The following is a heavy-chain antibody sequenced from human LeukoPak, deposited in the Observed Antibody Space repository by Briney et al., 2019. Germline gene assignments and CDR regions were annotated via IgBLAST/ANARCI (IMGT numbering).Heavy chain of an antibody. J-gene: IGHJ4*02. Sequence: GGSLRLSCAASGFTFSSYAMSWVRQAPGKGPEWVSAISGSGGSTYYADSVKGRFTISRDNSKNTLYLQMNSLRAEDTAVYYCAKVLADYYYDSSGYYQYWGRGTLVTVSS. D-gene: IGHD3-22*01. CDR2: ISGSGGST. CDR1: GFTFSSYA. CDR3: AKVLADYYYDSSGYYQY. V-gene: IGHV3-23*01.